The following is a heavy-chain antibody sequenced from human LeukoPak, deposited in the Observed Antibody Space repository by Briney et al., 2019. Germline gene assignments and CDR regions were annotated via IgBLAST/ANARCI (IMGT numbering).Heavy chain of an antibody. D-gene: IGHD3-16*01. CDR1: GFTFDDYA. CDR3: AKDIYATLDAFDI. V-gene: IGHV3-9*01. Sequence: PGRSLRLSCAASGFTFDDYAMHWVRQAPGKGLEWVSGISWNSGSIGYADSVKGRFTISRDNAKNSLYLQMNSLRAEDTALYYCAKDIYATLDAFDIWGQGTMVTVSS. J-gene: IGHJ3*02. CDR2: ISWNSGSI.